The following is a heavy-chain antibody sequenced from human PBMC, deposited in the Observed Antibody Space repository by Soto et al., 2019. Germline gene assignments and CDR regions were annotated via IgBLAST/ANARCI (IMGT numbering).Heavy chain of an antibody. J-gene: IGHJ4*02. CDR3: ARRYYDGSFYYFDY. CDR2: IYYSGST. D-gene: IGHD3-22*01. V-gene: IGHV4-39*01. Sequence: SETLSLTCTVSGGSISSSSYYWGWIRQPPGKGLEWIGSIYYSGSTYYNPSLKSRVTISVDTSKNQFSLKLSSVTAADTAVYYCARRYYDGSFYYFDYWDQGTLVTVSS. CDR1: GGSISSSSYY.